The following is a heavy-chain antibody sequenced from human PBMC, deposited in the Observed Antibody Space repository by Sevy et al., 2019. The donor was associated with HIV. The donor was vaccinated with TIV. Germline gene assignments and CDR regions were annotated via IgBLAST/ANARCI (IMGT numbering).Heavy chain of an antibody. D-gene: IGHD2-2*01. Sequence: KQSQTLSLTCDVSGYSLTSGYFWGWIRQPPGKGLEWIGRIYYTGSTDYNPSLKSRVTISVETSKNQFSLNLNSVTAADTAVYYCAADIGDPPNYQYFMKFWGKGTTVTVSS. CDR2: IYYTGST. CDR3: AADIGDPPNYQYFMKF. V-gene: IGHV4-38-2*01. J-gene: IGHJ6*03. CDR1: GYSLTSGYF.